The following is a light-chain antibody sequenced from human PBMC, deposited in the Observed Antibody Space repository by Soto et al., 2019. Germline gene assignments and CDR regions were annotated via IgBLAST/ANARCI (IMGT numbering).Light chain of an antibody. CDR2: GNS. V-gene: IGLV1-40*01. CDR1: SSNIGAGYD. J-gene: IGLJ2*01. Sequence: QSVLTQPPSVSGAPGQRVTISCTGSSSNIGAGYDVHWYQQLPGTAPKLLMYGNSNRPSGVPDRFSGSKSGTSASLAITGLRSEDEADYYCAAWDDSLSNVIFGGGTKLTVL. CDR3: AAWDDSLSNVI.